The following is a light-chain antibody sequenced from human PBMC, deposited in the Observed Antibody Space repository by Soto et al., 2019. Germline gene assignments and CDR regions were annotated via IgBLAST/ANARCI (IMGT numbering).Light chain of an antibody. Sequence: QAVVTQPASVSGSPGQSITISCTETSSDVGNYNFVSWYQHHPGKAPKLIIYEGSKRPSGVPNRFSGSKSGNTASLTISGLQAEDEADYYCCLYAGSSSCVFGGGTKLTVL. CDR1: SSDVGNYNF. CDR3: CLYAGSSSCV. V-gene: IGLV2-23*01. CDR2: EGS. J-gene: IGLJ3*02.